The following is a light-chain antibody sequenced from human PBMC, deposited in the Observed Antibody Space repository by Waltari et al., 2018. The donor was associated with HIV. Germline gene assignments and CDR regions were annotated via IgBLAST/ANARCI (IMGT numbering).Light chain of an antibody. J-gene: IGLJ2*01. CDR1: TSNIGQNT. CDR2: SNK. V-gene: IGLV1-44*01. Sequence: QSVLTQPPSASGTPGQGVTISCSGSTSNIGQNTVNWYQQFPGTAPKLVYYSNKQRPSGVPDRLAGSKSGTSASLAITGLQSEDDTDYDCAAWDDSLNAVVFGGGTKLTVL. CDR3: AAWDDSLNAVV.